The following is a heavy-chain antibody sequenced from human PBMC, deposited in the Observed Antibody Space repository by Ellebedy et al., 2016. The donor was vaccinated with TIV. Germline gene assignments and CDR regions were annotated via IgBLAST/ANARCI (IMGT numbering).Heavy chain of an antibody. CDR1: GLLFTTYE. Sequence: GESLKISCVASGLLFTTYEMSWVRQSPGRGLEWISYISSSSGRTIYYADSVKGRFTISRDNGKNFLFLQMDNLRAEDTATYYCATGGALLPFDYWGQGTQVTVSS. V-gene: IGHV3-48*03. D-gene: IGHD2-15*01. J-gene: IGHJ4*02. CDR3: ATGGALLPFDY. CDR2: ISSSSGRTI.